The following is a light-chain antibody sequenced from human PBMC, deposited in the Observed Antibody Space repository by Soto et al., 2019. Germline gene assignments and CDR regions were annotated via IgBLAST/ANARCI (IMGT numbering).Light chain of an antibody. CDR1: QGIGTS. J-gene: IGKJ4*01. CDR2: TAS. CDR3: QKYNSVPLT. Sequence: DIQMTQSPSSLSASVGDRVTITCRASQGIGTSLAWYQQRPGQVPKLLIYTASALQSGVPSRFRGSGSGTDFTLTISSLQPEDGATYYCQKYNSVPLTFGGGTRVEIK. V-gene: IGKV1-27*01.